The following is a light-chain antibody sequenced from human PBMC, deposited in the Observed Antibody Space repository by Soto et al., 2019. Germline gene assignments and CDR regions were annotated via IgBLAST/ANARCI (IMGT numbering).Light chain of an antibody. Sequence: EIVLTQSPATLSLSPGERPTLSCRASQSVSSYLAWYQQKPGQTPTLLIYDASNRATGIPASFSGSGPGTDFTFTIGSLEPQDFAVYYCQHRSNYPLYTFGQGTKLEIK. CDR2: DAS. V-gene: IGKV3-11*01. CDR1: QSVSSY. J-gene: IGKJ2*01. CDR3: QHRSNYPLYT.